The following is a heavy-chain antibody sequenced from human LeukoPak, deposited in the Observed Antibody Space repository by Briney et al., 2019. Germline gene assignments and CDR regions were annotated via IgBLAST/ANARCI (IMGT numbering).Heavy chain of an antibody. CDR1: GGSISSYY. J-gene: IGHJ4*02. CDR2: IYYSGST. Sequence: SETLSLTCTVSGGSISSYYWSWIRQPPGKGLEWIGYIYYSGSTNYNPSLKSRVTISVDTSKNQFSLKLSSVTAADTAVYYCARQGYSIDYWGQGTLVTVSS. V-gene: IGHV4-59*08. CDR3: ARQGYSIDY. D-gene: IGHD6-13*01.